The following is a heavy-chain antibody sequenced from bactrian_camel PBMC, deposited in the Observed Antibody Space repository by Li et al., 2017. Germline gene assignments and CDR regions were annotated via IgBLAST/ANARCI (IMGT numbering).Heavy chain of an antibody. CDR1: GDSTNHYC. D-gene: IGHD1*01. CDR3: AADSWARCASNWARPENPEFAY. J-gene: IGHJ6*01. V-gene: IGHV3S63*01. CDR2: IGLNDIT. Sequence: VQLVESGGGSVQAGGSLRLSCAASGDSTNHYCMGWFRQAPGKEREGVATIGLNDITRYTNSVQGRFIISKDNGKNTLYLQMNSLKPEDTATYYCAADSWARCASNWARPENPEFAYRGQGTQVTVS.